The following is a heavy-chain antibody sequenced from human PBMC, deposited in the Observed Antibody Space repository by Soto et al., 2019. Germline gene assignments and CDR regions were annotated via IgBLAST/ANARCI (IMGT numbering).Heavy chain of an antibody. CDR1: GFTFTGYG. V-gene: IGHV3-33*01. D-gene: IGHD1-26*01. Sequence: QVQLMESGGGVDQPGRSLRLSCAASGFTFTGYGMHWVRQAPGKGLEWVAIIRNDGSNIYYGDAVKGRFTISRDNSKDMVYLQRNSLRPEDTSVYYCVRDGVGTTVYFGYFDFCGQGTLVTVSS. CDR3: VRDGVGTTVYFGYFDF. CDR2: IRNDGSNI. J-gene: IGHJ4*02.